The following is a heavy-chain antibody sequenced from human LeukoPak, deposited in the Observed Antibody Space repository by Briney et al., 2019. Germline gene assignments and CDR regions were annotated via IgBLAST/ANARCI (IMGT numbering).Heavy chain of an antibody. CDR3: ASTRPDAIFGVVNYYHGMDI. J-gene: IGHJ6*02. CDR2: INHSGST. CDR1: GGSFSGYY. V-gene: IGHV4-34*01. D-gene: IGHD3-3*01. Sequence: SETLSPTCAVYGGSFSGYYWSWIRQPPGKGLEWIGEINHSGSTNYNPSLKSRVTISVDTSKNQFSLKLSSVTAADTAVYYCASTRPDAIFGVVNYYHGMDIWGQGTTVTVSS.